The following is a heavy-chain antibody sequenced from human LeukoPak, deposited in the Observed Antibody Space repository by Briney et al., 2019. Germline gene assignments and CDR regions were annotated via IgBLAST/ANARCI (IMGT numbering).Heavy chain of an antibody. CDR1: GGSISSSSYY. CDR3: ASWSSVEPKYYYYYYYMDV. CDR2: IYYSGST. Sequence: SETLSLTCTVSGGSISSSSYYWGWIRQPPGTGLEWIGSIYYSGSTYYNPSLKSRVTISVDTSKNQFSLKLSSVTAADTAVYYCASWSSVEPKYYYYYYYMDVWGKGTTVTVSS. D-gene: IGHD3-3*01. V-gene: IGHV4-39*07. J-gene: IGHJ6*03.